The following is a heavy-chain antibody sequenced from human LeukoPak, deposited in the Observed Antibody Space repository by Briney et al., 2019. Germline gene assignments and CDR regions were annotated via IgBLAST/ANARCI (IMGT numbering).Heavy chain of an antibody. D-gene: IGHD1-26*01. V-gene: IGHV4-39*07. CDR2: IYYSGST. J-gene: IGHJ5*02. CDR3: ARGSHSGSYLP. CDR1: GGSISSSSYY. Sequence: PSETMSLTCTVSGGSISSSSYYWGWIRQPPGKGLEWIGSIYYSGSTYYNPSLKSRVTISVDTSKNQFSLKLSSVTAADTAVYYRARGSHSGSYLPWGQGTLVTVSS.